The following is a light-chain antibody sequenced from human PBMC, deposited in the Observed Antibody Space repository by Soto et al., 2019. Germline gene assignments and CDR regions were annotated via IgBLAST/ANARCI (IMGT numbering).Light chain of an antibody. CDR2: GNS. V-gene: IGLV1-40*01. Sequence: QSVLTQPPSVSGAPGQRVTISCTGSSSKIGAGYDVHWYQRLPGTAPKLLIYGNSNRPSGVPDRFSGSKSGTSASLAITGLQAEDEADYYCQSYDSSLSGYVFGTGTKVTVL. CDR1: SSKIGAGYD. CDR3: QSYDSSLSGYV. J-gene: IGLJ1*01.